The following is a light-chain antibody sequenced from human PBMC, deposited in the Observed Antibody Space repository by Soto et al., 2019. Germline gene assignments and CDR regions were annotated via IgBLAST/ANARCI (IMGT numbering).Light chain of an antibody. CDR3: QQSYSTPRT. CDR2: AAY. J-gene: IGKJ1*01. V-gene: IGKV1-39*01. CDR1: QSISSY. Sequence: DIQMTQSTSSLSASVGGSVTISCRASQSISSYLNWYQQKPGKAPKLLIYAAYTLQGGVPSRFSGSGSGTDFTLPISSLQPEDSATYSCQQSYSTPRTFAQGPKLE.